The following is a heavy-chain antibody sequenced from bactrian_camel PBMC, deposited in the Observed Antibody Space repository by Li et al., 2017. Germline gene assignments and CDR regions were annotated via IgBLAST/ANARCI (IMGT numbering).Heavy chain of an antibody. CDR3: AAGGLTGAGGVWPPCNGGYHSFGF. J-gene: IGHJ6*01. D-gene: IGHD2*01. CDR2: VDSDGSI. V-gene: IGHV3S6*01. CDR1: GETHMRYC. Sequence: HVQLVESGGGLVQPGGSLRLSCVASGETHMRYCLAWFRQAPGKEREGIAGVDSDGSISYADSVKGRFTVSRDHAKATLDLEMNTLKPADTAMYYCAAGGLTGAGGVWPPCNGGYHSFGFWGQGTQVSVS.